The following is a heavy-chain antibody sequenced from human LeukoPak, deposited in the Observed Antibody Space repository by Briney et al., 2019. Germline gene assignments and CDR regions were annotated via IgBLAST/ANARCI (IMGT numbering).Heavy chain of an antibody. CDR1: GFTFSSYW. V-gene: IGHV3-7*01. CDR3: ASYSNYGWFDP. Sequence: GGSLRLSCAASGFTFSSYWMSWVRQAPGKGLEWVANIKQDGSEKYYVDSVKGRFTVSRDNAKNSLYLQMNSLRAEDTAVYYCASYSNYGWFDPWGQGTLVTVSS. D-gene: IGHD4-11*01. J-gene: IGHJ5*02. CDR2: IKQDGSEK.